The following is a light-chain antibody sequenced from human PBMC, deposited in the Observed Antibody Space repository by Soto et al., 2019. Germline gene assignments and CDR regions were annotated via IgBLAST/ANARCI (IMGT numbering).Light chain of an antibody. V-gene: IGLV2-23*02. CDR3: CSYAGSSTWV. Sequence: QSALTQPASVSGSPGQSITISCTGTSSDVGSYNLVSWYQQRPGKAPKLMIYEVSKRPSGVSNRFSGSKSGNTASLTISGLQAEDEAHYSCCSYAGSSTWVFGGGTKVTVL. CDR2: EVS. J-gene: IGLJ3*02. CDR1: SSDVGSYNL.